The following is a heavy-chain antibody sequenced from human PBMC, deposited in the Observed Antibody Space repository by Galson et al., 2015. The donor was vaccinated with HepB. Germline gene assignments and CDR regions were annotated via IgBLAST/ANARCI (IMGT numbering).Heavy chain of an antibody. D-gene: IGHD1-26*01. Sequence: TLSLTCTVSGGSISSSRYYWGWIRQTPGKGLEWIGSFYYTGETYYNPSLKSRVTISIDSSKNQFSLHLRSVTAADTGVYFCARPYSENYHGYDYWGQGTLVTVSS. CDR1: GGSISSSRYY. CDR3: ARPYSENYHGYDY. V-gene: IGHV4-39*01. CDR2: FYYTGET. J-gene: IGHJ4*02.